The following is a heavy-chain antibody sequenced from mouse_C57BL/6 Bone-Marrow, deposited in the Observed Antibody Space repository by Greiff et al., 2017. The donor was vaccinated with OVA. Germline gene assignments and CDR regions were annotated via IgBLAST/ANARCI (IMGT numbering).Heavy chain of an antibody. V-gene: IGHV1-31*01. D-gene: IGHD3-1*01. CDR2: IYPYNGVS. CDR3: AEGTGVDY. Sequence: EVQLVESGPELVKPGASAKLSCTASGYSFTGYYMHWVKQSHGNILDWIGYIYPYNGVSSYNQKFKGKATLTVDKSSSPAYMELRSLTSEDSAVYDCAEGTGVDYGGQGTTLTVTS. J-gene: IGHJ2*01. CDR1: GYSFTGYY.